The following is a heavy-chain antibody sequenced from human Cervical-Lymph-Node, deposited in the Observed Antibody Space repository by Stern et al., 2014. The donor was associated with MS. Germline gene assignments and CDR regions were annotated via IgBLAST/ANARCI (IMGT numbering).Heavy chain of an antibody. CDR2: ISDDESNK. CDR1: GFTFSTYG. Sequence: VQLVESGGGVVQPGRSLRLSCEASGFTFSTYGMHWVRQAPGKGLDWVAVISDDESNKYYADSVKGRFTISRDNSKNSLYLQMNSLRAEDTAVYYCARDQGSGWYSAPDYWGQGTLVTVSS. V-gene: IGHV3-30*03. CDR3: ARDQGSGWYSAPDY. J-gene: IGHJ4*02. D-gene: IGHD6-19*01.